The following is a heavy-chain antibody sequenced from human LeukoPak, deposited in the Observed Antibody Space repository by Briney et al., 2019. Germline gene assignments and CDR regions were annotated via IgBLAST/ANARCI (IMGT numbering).Heavy chain of an antibody. V-gene: IGHV3-23*01. CDR2: ISGSGGII. D-gene: IGHD3-22*01. CDR1: GFTFSNYA. CDR3: AREFNTMIVVRTHFDY. J-gene: IGHJ4*02. Sequence: PGGSLRLSCAAAGFTFSNYAMSWVRQAPGKGLEWVSAISGSGGIIHYADSVEGRFTISRDNSKKTLFLQMNSLRAEDTAVYYCAREFNTMIVVRTHFDYWGQGTLVTVSA.